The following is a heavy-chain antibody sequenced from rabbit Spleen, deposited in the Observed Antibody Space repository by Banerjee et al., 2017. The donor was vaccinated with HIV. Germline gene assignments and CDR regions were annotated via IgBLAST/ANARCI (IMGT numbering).Heavy chain of an antibody. V-gene: IGHV1S45*01. J-gene: IGHJ6*01. CDR2: IDTNDGDT. Sequence: QEQLVESGGGLVKPEGSLKLSCTASGFSFSNKAVMCWVRQAPGKGLEWIACIDTNDGDTDYANWPKGRFTCSKTSSTTVTLQMTRLTAADTATYFCARDTSSSFSSYGMDLWGPGTLVTVS. D-gene: IGHD1-1*01. CDR1: GFSFSNKAV. CDR3: ARDTSSSFSSYGMDL.